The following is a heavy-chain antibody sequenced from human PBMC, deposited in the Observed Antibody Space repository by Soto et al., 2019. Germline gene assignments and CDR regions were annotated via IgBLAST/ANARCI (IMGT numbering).Heavy chain of an antibody. Sequence: HGESLNISCKGSGYTFTNYWIGWVRQMPGKGLEWMGIIYPGDSDTKYNPSFQGQVTISADKSITTTYLRWTSLKASDTAIYYCAASIFYYGMDVWGQGTTVTVSS. CDR2: IYPGDSDT. V-gene: IGHV5-51*01. CDR3: AASIFYYGMDV. J-gene: IGHJ6*02. CDR1: GYTFTNYW.